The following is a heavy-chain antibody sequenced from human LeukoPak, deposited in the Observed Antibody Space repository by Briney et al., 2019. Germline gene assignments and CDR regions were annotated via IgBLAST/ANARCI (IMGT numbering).Heavy chain of an antibody. Sequence: GGSLRLSCAASGFTFSSYAMSWVRQAPGKGLEWVSAISGSGGTTYYADSVKGRFTISRDNSKNTLYLQMNSLRVEDTAVYYCANPPRYCSGTSCYAPFDYWGQGTLVTVSS. CDR1: GFTFSSYA. CDR2: ISGSGGTT. J-gene: IGHJ4*02. CDR3: ANPPRYCSGTSCYAPFDY. V-gene: IGHV3-23*01. D-gene: IGHD2-2*01.